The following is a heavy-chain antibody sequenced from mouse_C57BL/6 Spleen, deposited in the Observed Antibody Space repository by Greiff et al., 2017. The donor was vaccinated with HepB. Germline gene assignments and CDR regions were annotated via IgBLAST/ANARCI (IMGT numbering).Heavy chain of an antibody. V-gene: IGHV14-2*01. D-gene: IGHD1-1*01. J-gene: IGHJ2*01. CDR3: ARTYYGSSLFDY. CDR1: GFNIKDYY. Sequence: EVQLQQSGAELVKPGASVKLSCTASGFNIKDYYMHWVKQRPEQGLEWIGRIDPEDGETKYAPKFQGKATITADTSANTAYLQLSSLTPEDTAGYYCARTYYGSSLFDYGGQGTTLTVSS. CDR2: IDPEDGET.